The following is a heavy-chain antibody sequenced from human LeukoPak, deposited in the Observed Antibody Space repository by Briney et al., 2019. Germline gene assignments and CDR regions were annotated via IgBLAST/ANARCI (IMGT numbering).Heavy chain of an antibody. CDR1: GFTFSSYA. CDR2: ISGSGGST. J-gene: IGHJ3*02. CDR3: ARDTHYYGSGSPAFDI. V-gene: IGHV3-23*01. Sequence: GGSLRLSCAASGFTFSSYAMSWVRQAPGKGLEWVSSISGSGGSTYYADTMKGRFTISRDNSKNTLYLQMNSLRAEDTALYYCARDTHYYGSGSPAFDIWGQGTMVTVSS. D-gene: IGHD3-10*01.